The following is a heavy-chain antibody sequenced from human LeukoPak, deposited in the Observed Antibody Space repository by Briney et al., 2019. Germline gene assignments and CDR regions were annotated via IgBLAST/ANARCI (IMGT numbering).Heavy chain of an antibody. V-gene: IGHV1-18*01. CDR1: GYTFTSYG. J-gene: IGHJ6*02. Sequence: ASVKASCKASGYTFTSYGISWVRQAPGQGLEWMGWISAYNGNTNYAQKLQGRVTMTTDTSTSTAYMELSSLRSEDTAVYYCARSTPYSSGWYAFYYGMDVWGQGTTVTVSS. CDR3: ARSTPYSSGWYAFYYGMDV. D-gene: IGHD6-19*01. CDR2: ISAYNGNT.